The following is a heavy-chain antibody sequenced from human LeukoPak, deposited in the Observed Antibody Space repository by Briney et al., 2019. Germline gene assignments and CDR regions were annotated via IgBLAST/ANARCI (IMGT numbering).Heavy chain of an antibody. CDR1: GGSISSYY. CDR2: IYYSGST. J-gene: IGHJ4*02. V-gene: IGHV4-59*01. Sequence: SETLSLTCTVSGGSISSYYWSWIRQPPGKGLEWIGYIYYSGSTNYNPSLKSRVTISVDTSKNQFSLKLSSVTAADTALYYCARGLTAMVLPFDYWGQGTLVTVSS. CDR3: ARGLTAMVLPFDY. D-gene: IGHD5-18*01.